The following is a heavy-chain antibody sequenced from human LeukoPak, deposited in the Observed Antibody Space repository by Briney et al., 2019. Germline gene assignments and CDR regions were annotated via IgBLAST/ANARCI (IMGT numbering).Heavy chain of an antibody. CDR1: GFTFSSYN. D-gene: IGHD1-26*01. CDR2: ITSGSSHI. CDR3: ARDPYSGSYGADYYYYMDV. V-gene: IGHV3-21*01. Sequence: GGSLRLSCAASGFTFSSYNMNWVRQTPGQGPEWVSSITSGSSHIYYADSVKGRFTISRDNAKSSLYLQMNSLRAEDTAVYYCARDPYSGSYGADYYYYMDVWGKGTTVTISS. J-gene: IGHJ6*03.